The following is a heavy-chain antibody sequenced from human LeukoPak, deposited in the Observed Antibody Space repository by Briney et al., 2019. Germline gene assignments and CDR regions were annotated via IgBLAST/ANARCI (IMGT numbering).Heavy chain of an antibody. V-gene: IGHV3-21*01. J-gene: IGHJ4*02. CDR3: ARDLKYYDSSGFDY. CDR2: ISSSSSYI. D-gene: IGHD3-22*01. CDR1: GFTFSSYS. Sequence: GGSLRLSCATSGFTFSSYSMNWVRQAPGKGLEWVSCISSSSSYIYYTDSVKGRFTISRDNAKDSLTLQMNSLRAEDTAVYYCARDLKYYDSSGFDYWGQGTLVTVSS.